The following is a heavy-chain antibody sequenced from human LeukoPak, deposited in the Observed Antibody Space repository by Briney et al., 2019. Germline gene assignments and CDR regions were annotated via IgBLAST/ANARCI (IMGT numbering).Heavy chain of an antibody. D-gene: IGHD4-17*01. CDR1: GGSISSYY. CDR3: AASRRAYETTVTTWSSIYFDH. J-gene: IGHJ4*02. V-gene: IGHV4-34*01. CDR2: INHSGAT. Sequence: SETLSLTCTVSGGSISSYYWSWIRQPPGKGLEWIGEINHSGATNYNPSLKSRVTISVDTSKNQFSLKLSSVTAADTAVYYCAASRRAYETTVTTWSSIYFDHWGQGTLVTVSP.